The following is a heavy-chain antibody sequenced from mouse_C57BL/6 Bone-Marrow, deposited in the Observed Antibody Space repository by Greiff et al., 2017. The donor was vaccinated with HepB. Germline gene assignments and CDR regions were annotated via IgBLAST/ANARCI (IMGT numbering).Heavy chain of an antibody. CDR3: ARWGYLYYFDY. J-gene: IGHJ2*01. V-gene: IGHV1-52*01. CDR1: GYTFTSYW. D-gene: IGHD3-1*01. Sequence: VKLQQPGAELVRPGSSVKLSCKASGYTFTSYWMHWVKQRPIQGLEWIGNIDPSDSETHYNQKFKDKATLTVDKSSSTAYMQLSSLTSEDSAVYYCARWGYLYYFDYWGQGTTLTVSS. CDR2: IDPSDSET.